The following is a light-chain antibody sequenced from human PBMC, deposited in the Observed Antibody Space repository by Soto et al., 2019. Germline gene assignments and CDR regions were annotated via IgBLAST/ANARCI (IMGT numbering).Light chain of an antibody. J-gene: IGLJ3*02. CDR1: RSDVGSYNS. CDR3: FSYAGDSTWV. CDR2: EVT. Sequence: QSALTQPASVSGSPGESITISCTGTRSDVGSYNSIAWYQQHPGKAPRVMIFEVTKRPSGISNRFSGSKSGSTASLTISGLQAEDEADYVCFSYAGDSTWVFGGGTKLTVL. V-gene: IGLV2-23*02.